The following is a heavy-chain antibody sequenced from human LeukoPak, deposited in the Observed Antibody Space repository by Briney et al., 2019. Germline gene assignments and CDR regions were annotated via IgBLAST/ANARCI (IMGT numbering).Heavy chain of an antibody. CDR3: ARIRDGYNDAYDI. CDR2: INIYNDNT. D-gene: IGHD5-24*01. Sequence: ASVKVSCKASGYTFTSYGISWVRQAPGQGLEWMGWINIYNDNTNYAQKFQGRVTMTTDTSTNTAYMDLRNLRSDDTAVYYCARIRDGYNDAYDIWGQGTMVTVSS. V-gene: IGHV1-18*01. J-gene: IGHJ3*02. CDR1: GYTFTSYG.